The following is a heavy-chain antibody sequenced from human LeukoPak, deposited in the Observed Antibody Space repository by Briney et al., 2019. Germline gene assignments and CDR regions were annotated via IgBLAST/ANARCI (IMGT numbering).Heavy chain of an antibody. CDR2: IGGGAAGT. D-gene: IGHD3-10*01. V-gene: IGHV3-23*01. CDR3: AKDGIYGSARYMDA. J-gene: IGHJ6*03. CDR1: GFTFNSYA. Sequence: GGSLRLSCAASGFTFNSYAMSWVRQAPGKGLEWVSAIGGGAAGTYYADSVKGRFTISRDNSKNTLFLQMNNLRAEDTAVYYCAKDGIYGSARYMDAWGRGTTVTVSS.